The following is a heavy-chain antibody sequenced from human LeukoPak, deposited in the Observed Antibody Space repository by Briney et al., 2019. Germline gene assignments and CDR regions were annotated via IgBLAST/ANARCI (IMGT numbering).Heavy chain of an antibody. J-gene: IGHJ4*02. Sequence: SETLSLTCTVSGGSVGSAGYYWSWIRQPPGGGLEWIGYIYYISNTNYNPSLKSRVTMSVNPSKNQFSLKLNSVTAADTAMYYCARTQSQSGSYRYYFGYWGQGTPVTVSS. V-gene: IGHV4-61*08. CDR1: GGSVGSAGYY. CDR2: IYYISNT. CDR3: ARTQSQSGSYRYYFGY. D-gene: IGHD1-26*01.